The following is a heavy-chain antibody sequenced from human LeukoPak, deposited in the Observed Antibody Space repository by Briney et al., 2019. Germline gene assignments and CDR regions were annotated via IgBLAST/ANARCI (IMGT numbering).Heavy chain of an antibody. CDR2: IYYSGST. J-gene: IGHJ5*02. D-gene: IGHD3-22*01. Sequence: SETLSLICTVSGGSFSSSGSYWGWIRQPPGKGPEWIGNIYYSGSTNYNPSLKSRVTISVETSKNEFSLKLRSVTAADTAVYYCARVVVAGYYYDSSAVTFSRWFDPWGQGTLVTVSS. V-gene: IGHV4-39*07. CDR1: GGSFSSSGSY. CDR3: ARVVVAGYYYDSSAVTFSRWFDP.